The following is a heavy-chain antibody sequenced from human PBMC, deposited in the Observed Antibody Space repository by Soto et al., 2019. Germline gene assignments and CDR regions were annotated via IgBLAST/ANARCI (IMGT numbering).Heavy chain of an antibody. Sequence: QVQLQESGPGLMKPSGTLSLTCAVSGGSITSGNWWNWVRQPPGKGLEWIGEIYHSGSTNYNPSHKSRVTISGDKSKSHFSLRLTSVTAADTAVYYCARYGDYPYFDSWGQGTLITVSS. D-gene: IGHD4-17*01. CDR2: IYHSGST. CDR1: GGSITSGNW. J-gene: IGHJ4*02. V-gene: IGHV4-4*02. CDR3: ARYGDYPYFDS.